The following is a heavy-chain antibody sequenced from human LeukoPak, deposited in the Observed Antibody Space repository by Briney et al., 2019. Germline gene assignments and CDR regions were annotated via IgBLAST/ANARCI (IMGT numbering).Heavy chain of an antibody. CDR3: ARQDPYTSGWYP. V-gene: IGHV3-23*01. CDR1: GFTFNNYA. D-gene: IGHD6-19*01. J-gene: IGHJ5*02. Sequence: GGSLRLSCAASGFTFNNYAMSWVRQAPGKGLEWVSAISDSGGYTYYADSVKGRFTISRDNSKNTLYLQMNSLRAEDTAVYYCARQDPYTSGWYPWGQGTLVAVSS. CDR2: ISDSGGYT.